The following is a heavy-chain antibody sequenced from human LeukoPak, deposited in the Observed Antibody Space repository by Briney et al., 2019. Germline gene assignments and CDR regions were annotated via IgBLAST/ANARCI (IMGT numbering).Heavy chain of an antibody. CDR1: GFTFSSYE. CDR2: ISSSGSTI. J-gene: IGHJ4*02. CDR3: ARDGALLYSSGWLFDY. V-gene: IGHV3-48*03. D-gene: IGHD6-19*01. Sequence: GGSLRLSCAASGFTFSSYEMNWVRQAPGKGLEWVSYISSSGSTIYYADSVKGRFTISRDNAKNSLYLQMNSLRAEDTAVYYCARDGALLYSSGWLFDYWGQGTLVTVSS.